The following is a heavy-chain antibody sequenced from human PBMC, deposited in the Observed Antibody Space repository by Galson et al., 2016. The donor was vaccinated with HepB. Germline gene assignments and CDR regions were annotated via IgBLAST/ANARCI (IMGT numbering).Heavy chain of an antibody. V-gene: IGHV3-30*04. Sequence: SLRLSCAASGFTFGSYAMHWVRQAPGKGLEWVAVISYDGSNKYYAGSVKGRFTISRDNSKNTLYLQMNSLRAEDTAVYYCARSQNRRYNWNYYYGMDVWGHGTTVTVSS. CDR3: ARSQNRRYNWNYYYGMDV. CDR1: GFTFGSYA. CDR2: ISYDGSNK. D-gene: IGHD1-20*01. J-gene: IGHJ6*02.